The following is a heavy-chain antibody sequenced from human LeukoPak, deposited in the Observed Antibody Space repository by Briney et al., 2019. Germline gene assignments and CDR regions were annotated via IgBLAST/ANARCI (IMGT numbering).Heavy chain of an antibody. CDR3: ARALNDAFDI. CDR2: ITISGGGT. CDR1: GFTFSDYY. V-gene: IGHV3-11*04. J-gene: IGHJ3*02. Sequence: GGSLRLSCAASGFTFSDYYMGWVRRAPGKGLEWVSYITISGGGTYYPDSVKGRFTISRDNAKKSLYLQVSSLRAEDTAVYYCARALNDAFDIWGQGTMVTVSS.